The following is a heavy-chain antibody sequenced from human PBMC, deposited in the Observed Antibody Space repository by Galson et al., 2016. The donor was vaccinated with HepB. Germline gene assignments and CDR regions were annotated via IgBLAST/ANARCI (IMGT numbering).Heavy chain of an antibody. CDR3: AKGRWDFDS. CDR1: AFTFSAYP. J-gene: IGHJ4*02. D-gene: IGHD5-24*01. V-gene: IGHV3-74*01. CDR2: IFTDGSGT. Sequence: SLRLSCAASAFTFSAYPMHWVRQAPGKGLVWISRIFTDGSGTLYADSVKGRVTISRDNSKNTLYLQMHSLRGEDTAVYYCAKGRWDFDSWGQGTLVTVSS.